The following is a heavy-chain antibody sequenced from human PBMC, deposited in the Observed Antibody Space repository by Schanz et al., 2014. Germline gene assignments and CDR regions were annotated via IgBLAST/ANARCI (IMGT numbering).Heavy chain of an antibody. CDR2: ISGSSSSI. CDR1: EFTFSLYS. Sequence: EVQLVESGGGLVKPGGSLRLSCTASEFTFSLYSLNWVRQAPGKGLEWVSSISGSSSSIYYADSVEGRFTISRDNDKNSLYLQMDSLRAEDTAVYYCTRRRKDDYFDYWGQGTLVTVSS. J-gene: IGHJ4*02. CDR3: TRRRKDDYFDY. V-gene: IGHV3-21*06.